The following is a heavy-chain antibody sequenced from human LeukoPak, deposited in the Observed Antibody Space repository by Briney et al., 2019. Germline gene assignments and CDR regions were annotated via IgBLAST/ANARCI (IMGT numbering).Heavy chain of an antibody. Sequence: ASVKVSCKASGYTFTGYYMHWVRQAPGQGLEWMGWINPNSGGTNYAQKLQGRVTMTRDTSISTAYMELSRLRSDDTAAYYCARAGGYSYKDYWGQGTLVTVSS. V-gene: IGHV1-2*02. D-gene: IGHD5-18*01. J-gene: IGHJ4*02. CDR1: GYTFTGYY. CDR2: INPNSGGT. CDR3: ARAGGYSYKDY.